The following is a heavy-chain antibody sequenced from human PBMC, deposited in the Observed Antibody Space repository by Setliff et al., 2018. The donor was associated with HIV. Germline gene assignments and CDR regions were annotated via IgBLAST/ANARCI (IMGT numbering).Heavy chain of an antibody. CDR3: ARDYYGSGSYFILDY. J-gene: IGHJ4*02. CDR2: ISAYNGNT. Sequence: ASVKVSCKASGYTFTSYGMSWVRQAPGQGLEWMGWISAYNGNTHYAQKLQGRVTMTTDTSTSTAYMELRSLRSDDTAVNYCARDYYGSGSYFILDYWGPGTLVTVSS. CDR1: GYTFTSYG. D-gene: IGHD3-10*01. V-gene: IGHV1-18*01.